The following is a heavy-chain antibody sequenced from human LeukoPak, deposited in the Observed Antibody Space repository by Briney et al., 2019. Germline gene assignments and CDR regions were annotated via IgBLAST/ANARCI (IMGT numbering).Heavy chain of an antibody. Sequence: GESLRISCKGSGYSFTSYWISWVRLMPGKGLEWVGKIDPSDSYTKYSPSFQGHVIISVDKSITTAYLQWSSLQASDTAMYYCARRGSLGNDAFDIWGQGTMVSVSA. J-gene: IGHJ3*02. CDR3: ARRGSLGNDAFDI. D-gene: IGHD1-26*01. CDR2: IDPSDSYT. CDR1: GYSFTSYW. V-gene: IGHV5-10-1*01.